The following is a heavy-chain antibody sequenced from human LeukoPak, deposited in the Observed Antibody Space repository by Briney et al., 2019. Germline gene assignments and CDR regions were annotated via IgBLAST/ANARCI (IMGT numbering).Heavy chain of an antibody. J-gene: IGHJ2*01. V-gene: IGHV4-4*07. Sequence: SETLSLTCTVSGGSISSYYWSWIRQPAGKGLEWIGRIYTSGSTNYNPSLKSRVTMSVDTSKNQFSLKLSSVTAADTAVYYCAGIAAAGSWSGSWYFDLWGRGTLVTVSS. CDR2: IYTSGST. CDR1: GGSISSYY. CDR3: AGIAAAGSWSGSWYFDL. D-gene: IGHD6-13*01.